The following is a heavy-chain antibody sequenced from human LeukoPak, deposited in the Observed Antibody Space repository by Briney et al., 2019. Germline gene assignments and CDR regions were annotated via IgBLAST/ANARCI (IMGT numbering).Heavy chain of an antibody. Sequence: ASVKVSCKASGYTFTSYDINWVRQATGQGLEWMGWMNPNSGNTGYAQKFQGRVTMTRNTSISTAYMELSSLRSEDTAVYYCATEFSSSPHLFGSISWFDPWGQGTLVTVSS. J-gene: IGHJ5*02. CDR3: ATEFSSSPHLFGSISWFDP. V-gene: IGHV1-8*01. D-gene: IGHD6-6*01. CDR2: MNPNSGNT. CDR1: GYTFTSYD.